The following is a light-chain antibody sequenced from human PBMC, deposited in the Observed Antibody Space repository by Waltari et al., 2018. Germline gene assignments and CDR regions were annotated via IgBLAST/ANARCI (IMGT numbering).Light chain of an antibody. CDR1: QSVSNN. CDR3: QQYNEWPYT. J-gene: IGKJ2*01. Sequence: ETVMIQSPATLSVSPGERATPSCRASQSVSNNVAWFQQTLGQAPRLLIYAASSRSTNIPGRFGGSGSGTDFTLTISSLQAEDFAVYYCQQYNEWPYTFGQGTVLEI. CDR2: AAS. V-gene: IGKV3-15*01.